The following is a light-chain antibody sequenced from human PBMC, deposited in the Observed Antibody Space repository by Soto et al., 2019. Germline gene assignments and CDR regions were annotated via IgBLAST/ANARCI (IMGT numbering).Light chain of an antibody. J-gene: IGKJ2*02. CDR2: AAS. CDR3: QKPDSYPCT. CDR1: HGFSNS. V-gene: IGKV1-9*01. Sequence: DIQLTQSPSFLSASVGDRVTITCRASHGFSNSLDWYQQKPGKAPKLLIYAASTLQSGVPSRFSGSGSGTEFTLTISSLQPEDFATYYCQKPDSYPCTFGQGTKLEIK.